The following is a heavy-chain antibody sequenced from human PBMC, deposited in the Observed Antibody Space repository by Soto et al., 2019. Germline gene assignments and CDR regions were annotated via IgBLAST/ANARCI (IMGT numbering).Heavy chain of an antibody. Sequence: QLQLQESGPGLVKPSETLSLTCTVSGGSISSSSYYWGWIRQPPGKGLEWIGSIYYSGSTYYNPSLKSRVTISVDTSKNQFSLKLSSVTAADTAVYYCARGLYCSGGSCSFDYWGQGTLVTVSS. D-gene: IGHD2-15*01. CDR2: IYYSGST. CDR1: GGSISSSSYY. J-gene: IGHJ4*02. CDR3: ARGLYCSGGSCSFDY. V-gene: IGHV4-39*01.